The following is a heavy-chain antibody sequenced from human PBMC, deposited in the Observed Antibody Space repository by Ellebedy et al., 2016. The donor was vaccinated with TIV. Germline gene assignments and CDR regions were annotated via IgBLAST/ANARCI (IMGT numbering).Heavy chain of an antibody. D-gene: IGHD2-15*01. CDR1: GFTFSSYA. CDR2: ISYDGSNK. CDR3: ARGAVVAHY. J-gene: IGHJ4*02. V-gene: IGHV3-30-3*01. Sequence: GGSLRLSXAASGFTFSSYAMHWVRQAPGKGLEWVAVISYDGSNKYYADSVKGRFTISRDNSKNTLYLQMNSLRAEDTAVYYCARGAVVAHYWGQGTLVTVSS.